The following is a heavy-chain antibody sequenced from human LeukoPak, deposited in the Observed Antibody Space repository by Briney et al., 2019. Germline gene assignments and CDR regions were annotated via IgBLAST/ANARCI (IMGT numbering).Heavy chain of an antibody. V-gene: IGHV1-18*01. D-gene: IGHD2/OR15-2a*01. CDR3: ARDHGPFFYYPAGWFDP. Sequence: ASVKVSCKASGYTFTSYGISWVRQAPGQGLEWMGWISAYNGNTNYAQKLQGRVTMTTDTSTSTAYMELRSLRSDDTAVYYCARDHGPFFYYPAGWFDPWGQGTLVTVSS. CDR2: ISAYNGNT. CDR1: GYTFTSYG. J-gene: IGHJ5*02.